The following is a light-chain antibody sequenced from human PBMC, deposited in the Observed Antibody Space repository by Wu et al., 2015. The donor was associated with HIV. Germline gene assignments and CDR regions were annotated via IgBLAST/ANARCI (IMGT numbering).Light chain of an antibody. CDR2: KAS. V-gene: IGKV1-5*03. CDR1: QSISEW. J-gene: IGKJ1*01. CDR3: QQYNSYSWT. Sequence: DIQMTQSPSTLSASVGDRVTITCRASQSISEWLAWYQQKPGKAPKLLIYKASSLQSGVPSRFSGSGSGTQFTLTISSLQPDDFANYYCQQYNSYSWTFGQGTKVEIK.